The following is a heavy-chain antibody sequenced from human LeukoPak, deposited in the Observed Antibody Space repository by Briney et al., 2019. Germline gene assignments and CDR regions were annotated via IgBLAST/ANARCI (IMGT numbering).Heavy chain of an antibody. Sequence: GGSLRLSCAASGFTFSNYWMAWVRQAPGKGLEWVANIKQDGSEKYYVDSVKGRFTISRDNARNTVCLQMNTLRVDDSAVYYCAREGIWGQGTLVAVSS. CDR2: IKQDGSEK. D-gene: IGHD2-15*01. V-gene: IGHV3-7*03. CDR1: GFTFSNYW. CDR3: AREGI. J-gene: IGHJ4*02.